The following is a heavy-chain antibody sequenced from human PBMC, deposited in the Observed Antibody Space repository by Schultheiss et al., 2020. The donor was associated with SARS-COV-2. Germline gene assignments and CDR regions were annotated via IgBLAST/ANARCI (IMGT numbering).Heavy chain of an antibody. CDR1: GFNFSDYA. D-gene: IGHD1-26*01. CDR2: TSYDGSKK. J-gene: IGHJ5*02. Sequence: GESLKISCAASGFNFSDYAMHWVRQTPGKGLQWVAVTSYDGSKKKYADSVKGRFTISRDNSKNTLYLQMNSLRAEDTAVYYCVKDFKRTGVGATPSGWFDPWGQGTLVTVSS. V-gene: IGHV3-30*04. CDR3: VKDFKRTGVGATPSGWFDP.